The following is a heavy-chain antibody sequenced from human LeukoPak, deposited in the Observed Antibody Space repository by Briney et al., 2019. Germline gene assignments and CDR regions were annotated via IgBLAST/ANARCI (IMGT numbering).Heavy chain of an antibody. D-gene: IGHD6-19*01. J-gene: IGHJ4*02. CDR2: INPTGGST. CDR1: GYTFPSYF. V-gene: IGHV1-46*01. Sequence: GASVKVSCKASGYTFPSYFMHWVRQAPGQGLEWMGIINPTGGSTTYAQKFQGRVTMTRDTSTSTVYMELSSLRSEDTAVYYCARDGQIAVAGTLDYWGQGTLVTVSS. CDR3: ARDGQIAVAGTLDY.